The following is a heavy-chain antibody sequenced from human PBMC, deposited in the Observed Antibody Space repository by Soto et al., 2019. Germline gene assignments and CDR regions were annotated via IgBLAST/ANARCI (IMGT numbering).Heavy chain of an antibody. J-gene: IGHJ4*02. CDR3: GRGREGYSYFEH. Sequence: EVQLVESGGGFVQPGGSLRLSCAASGFTFSSYWMHWVRQAPGAGPVWVSRISSDGSSIYYADSVKGRFTVSRDNAKNTLYLQMSRLRADDTAVYYCGRGREGYSYFEHWGQGILVTVSS. D-gene: IGHD4-4*01. CDR1: GFTFSSYW. CDR2: ISSDGSSI. V-gene: IGHV3-74*01.